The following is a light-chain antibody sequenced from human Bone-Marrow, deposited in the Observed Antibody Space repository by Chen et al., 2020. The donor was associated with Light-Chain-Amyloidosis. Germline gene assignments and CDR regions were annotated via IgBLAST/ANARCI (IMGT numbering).Light chain of an antibody. CDR1: DLPTKY. CDR2: RDT. Sequence: SYELTQPPSVSVSPGQTARITCSGDDLPTKYAYWYQQNPGQAPVLVIHRDTERPSGISERFSASSSGTTATLTISGVQSEHEANYDCQSADSSGSYEAIFGGGTKLTVL. CDR3: QSADSSGSYEAI. J-gene: IGLJ2*01. V-gene: IGLV3-25*03.